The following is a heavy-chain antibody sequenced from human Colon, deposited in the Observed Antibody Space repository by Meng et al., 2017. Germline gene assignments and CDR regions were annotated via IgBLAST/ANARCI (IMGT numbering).Heavy chain of an antibody. CDR1: GGSFSGYS. CDR2: INHTGNT. V-gene: IGHV4-34*01. J-gene: IGHJ4*02. CDR3: ARSVRLGVAGKSGAY. Sequence: QVQLPQWGVGLLKPSETLALPCAVYGGSFSGYSWSWIRQPPGKGLEWIGEINHTGNTSYSPSLKSRLTISVDTSKNQFSLNLSSVTAADTALYYCARSVRLGVAGKSGAYWGQGTLVTVSS. D-gene: IGHD6-19*01.